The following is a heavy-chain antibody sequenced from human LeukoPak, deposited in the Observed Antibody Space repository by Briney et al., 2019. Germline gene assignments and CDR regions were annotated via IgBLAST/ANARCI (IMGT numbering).Heavy chain of an antibody. D-gene: IGHD4-17*01. J-gene: IGHJ3*02. V-gene: IGHV4-31*03. CDR1: GGSISSGGYY. CDR3: ATGNLGDYGRDAFDI. Sequence: PSETLSLTCTVSGGSISSGGYYWSWIRQHPGKGLEWIGYIYYSGSSYYNPSLKSRVTISVDTSKNQFSLKLGSVTAADTAVYYCATGNLGDYGRDAFDIWGQGTMVTVSS. CDR2: IYYSGSS.